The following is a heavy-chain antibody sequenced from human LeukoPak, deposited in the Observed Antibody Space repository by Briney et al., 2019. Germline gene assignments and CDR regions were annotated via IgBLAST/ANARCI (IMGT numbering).Heavy chain of an antibody. CDR2: IKSKTDGGTT. D-gene: IGHD3-10*01. J-gene: IGHJ4*02. CDR3: ATGPLWFGELRYFDY. V-gene: IGHV3-15*01. Sequence: GGSLRLSCAASGFTFSNAWMSWVRQAPGKGLEWVGRIKSKTDGGTTDYAAPVKGRFTISRDDSKNTLYLQMNSLKTEDTAVYYCATGPLWFGELRYFDYWGQGTLVTVSS. CDR1: GFTFSNAW.